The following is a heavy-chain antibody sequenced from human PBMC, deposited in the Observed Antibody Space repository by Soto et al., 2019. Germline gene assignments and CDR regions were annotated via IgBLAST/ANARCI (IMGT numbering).Heavy chain of an antibody. V-gene: IGHV3-33*01. CDR1: GFTFSSYG. J-gene: IGHJ4*02. CDR2: IWYDGSNK. Sequence: GGSLRLSCAASGFTFSSYGMHWVRQAPGKGLEWVAVIWYDGSNKYYADSVKGRFTISRDNSKNTLYLQMSSLRAEDTAVYYCARDSGYSSSWSDYWGQGTLVTVLL. D-gene: IGHD6-13*01. CDR3: ARDSGYSSSWSDY.